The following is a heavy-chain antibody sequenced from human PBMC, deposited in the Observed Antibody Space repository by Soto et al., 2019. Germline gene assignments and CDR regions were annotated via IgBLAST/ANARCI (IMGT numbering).Heavy chain of an antibody. Sequence: GGSLRLSCTASGFTFGDYAMSWFRQAPGKGQEWVGFIRSKAYGGTTEYAASVKGRFTISRDDSKSIAYLQMNSLKTEDTAVYYCTRDGREGTYYDILTGPEPDAFDIWGQGTMVTVSS. J-gene: IGHJ3*02. D-gene: IGHD3-9*01. CDR2: IRSKAYGGTT. CDR3: TRDGREGTYYDILTGPEPDAFDI. CDR1: GFTFGDYA. V-gene: IGHV3-49*03.